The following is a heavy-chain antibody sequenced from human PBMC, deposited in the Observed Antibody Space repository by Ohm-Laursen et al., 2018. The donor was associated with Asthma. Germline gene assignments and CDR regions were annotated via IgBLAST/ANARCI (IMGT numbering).Heavy chain of an antibody. J-gene: IGHJ6*02. V-gene: IGHV3-30*18. Sequence: SLRLSCTASGFTFSSYGMHWVRQAPGKGLEWVAVISYDGSNKYYADSVKGRFTISRDNSKNTLYLQMNGLRAEDTAVYYCAKDWVEGYDSSGYYYYYYGMDVWGQGTTVTVSS. CDR2: ISYDGSNK. D-gene: IGHD3-22*01. CDR3: AKDWVEGYDSSGYYYYYYGMDV. CDR1: GFTFSSYG.